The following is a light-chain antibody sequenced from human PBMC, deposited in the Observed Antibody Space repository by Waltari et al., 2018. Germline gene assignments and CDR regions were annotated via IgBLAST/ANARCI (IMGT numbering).Light chain of an antibody. CDR2: NND. J-gene: IGLJ2*01. Sequence: QSVLTQPPSVSGTPGQRVTISCVGGNSNIGNNAVNWDQQLPETAPKLLIYNNDQRPSGVSDRFSGSKSGTSASLTISGLRSEDEAHYYCAAWDASLDGFVIFGGGTNLTVL. V-gene: IGLV1-44*01. CDR1: NSNIGNNA. CDR3: AAWDASLDGFVI.